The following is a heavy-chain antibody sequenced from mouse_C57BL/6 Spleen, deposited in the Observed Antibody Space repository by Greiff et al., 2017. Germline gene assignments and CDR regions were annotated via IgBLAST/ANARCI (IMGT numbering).Heavy chain of an antibody. D-gene: IGHD2-4*01. CDR2: IYPRSGNT. Sequence: VQLQESGAELARPGASVKLSCKASGYTFTSYGISWVKQRTGQGLEWIGEIYPRSGNTYYNEKFKGKATLTADKSSSTAYMELRSLTSADSAVYVCARRGVYDYDENWFAYWGQGTLGTVSA. V-gene: IGHV1-81*01. CDR1: GYTFTSYG. CDR3: ARRGVYDYDENWFAY. J-gene: IGHJ3*01.